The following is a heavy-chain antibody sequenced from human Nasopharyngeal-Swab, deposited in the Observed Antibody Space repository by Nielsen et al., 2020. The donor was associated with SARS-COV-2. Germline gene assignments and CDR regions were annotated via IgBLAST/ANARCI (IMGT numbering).Heavy chain of an antibody. V-gene: IGHV1-18*01. J-gene: IGHJ4*02. CDR3: ARVGTTGTTAFDY. Sequence: WVRQAPGQGLEWMGWISAYNGNTNYAPKLQGRVTMTTDTSTSTAYMELRSLRSDDTAVYYCARVGTTGTTAFDYRGQGTLVTVSS. CDR2: ISAYNGNT. D-gene: IGHD1-1*01.